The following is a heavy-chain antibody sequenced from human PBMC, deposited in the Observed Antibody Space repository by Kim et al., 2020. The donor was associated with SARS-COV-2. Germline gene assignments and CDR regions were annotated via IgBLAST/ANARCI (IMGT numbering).Heavy chain of an antibody. CDR3: ARDEGRYSGSYLDNGGWFDP. J-gene: IGHJ5*02. CDR1: GYTFTSYG. CDR2: ISAYNGNT. V-gene: IGHV1-18*01. D-gene: IGHD1-26*01. Sequence: ASVKVSCKASGYTFTSYGISWVRQAPGQGLEWMGWISAYNGNTNYAQKLQGRVTMTTDTSTSTAYMELRSLRSDDTAVYYCARDEGRYSGSYLDNGGWFDPWGQGTLVTVSS.